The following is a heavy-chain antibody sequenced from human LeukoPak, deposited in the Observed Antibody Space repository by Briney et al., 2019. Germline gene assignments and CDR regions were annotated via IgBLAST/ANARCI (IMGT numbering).Heavy chain of an antibody. Sequence: GGFLRLSCAASGYTFNDYYMSWIRQAPGKGLEWLSYINIGGTNTHYADSVKGRFTISRDNAKKSLYLEMNNLRAEDTAVYYCATDGAGFDTWGQGVLVTVSS. J-gene: IGHJ5*02. CDR2: INIGGTNT. V-gene: IGHV3-11*01. CDR1: GYTFNDYY. CDR3: ATDGAGFDT.